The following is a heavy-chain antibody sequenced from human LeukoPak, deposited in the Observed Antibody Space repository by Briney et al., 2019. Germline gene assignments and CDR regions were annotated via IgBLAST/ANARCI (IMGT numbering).Heavy chain of an antibody. D-gene: IGHD4-23*01. CDR3: ARGASDITVVTPGTYYYYMDV. CDR1: GGSISSYY. CDR2: IYYSGST. V-gene: IGHV4-59*01. J-gene: IGHJ6*03. Sequence: SETLSLTCTVSGGSISSYYWSWIRQPPGKGLEWIGYIYYSGSTNYNPSLKSRVTISVDTSKNQFSLKLSSVTAADTAVYYCARGASDITVVTPGTYYYYMDVWGKGTTVTVSS.